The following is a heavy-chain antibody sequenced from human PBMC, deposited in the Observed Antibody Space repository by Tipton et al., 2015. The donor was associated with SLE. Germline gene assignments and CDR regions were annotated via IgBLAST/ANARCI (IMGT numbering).Heavy chain of an antibody. V-gene: IGHV3-74*01. J-gene: IGHJ4*02. CDR1: GISFRSYM. Sequence: GSLRLSCTASGISFRSYMMHWVRQAPGKGLVWVARISTDGSSTSYADSVKGRFTISRDNAKNTLYLQMNSLRAEDTAVYYCARDVTTVTSYYFDYWGQGTLVTVSS. D-gene: IGHD4-17*01. CDR3: ARDVTTVTSYYFDY. CDR2: ISTDGSST.